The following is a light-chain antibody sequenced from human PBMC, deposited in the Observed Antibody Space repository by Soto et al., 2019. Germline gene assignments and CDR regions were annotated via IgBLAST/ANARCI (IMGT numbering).Light chain of an antibody. CDR2: DVT. V-gene: IGLV2-11*01. CDR1: SSDVGGYNY. CDR3: CSYAGSYTYV. J-gene: IGLJ1*01. Sequence: QSVLTQPRSVSGSPGQSVTISCSGTSSDVGGYNYVSWYQQHPGKAPKLMIYDVTKRTSGVPDRFSGSRSGSTASLTISGLQAEDEADYYCCSYAGSYTYVFGAGTKLTVL.